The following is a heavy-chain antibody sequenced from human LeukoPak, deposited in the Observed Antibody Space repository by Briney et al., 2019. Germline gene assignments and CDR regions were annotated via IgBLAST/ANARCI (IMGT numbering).Heavy chain of an antibody. V-gene: IGHV4-39*01. CDR3: ASPEGSGSYSLFGY. CDR1: GGSISSSSYY. Sequence: PSETLSLTCTVSGGSISSSSYYWGWIRQPPGKWLEWIGSIYYSGSTYYNPSLKSRVTISVDTSKNQFSLKLSSVTAADTAVYYCASPEGSGSYSLFGYWGQGTLVTVSS. J-gene: IGHJ4*02. D-gene: IGHD1-26*01. CDR2: IYYSGST.